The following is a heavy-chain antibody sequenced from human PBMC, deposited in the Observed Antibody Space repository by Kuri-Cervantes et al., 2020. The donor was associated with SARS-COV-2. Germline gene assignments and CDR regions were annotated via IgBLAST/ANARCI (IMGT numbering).Heavy chain of an antibody. J-gene: IGHJ4*02. Sequence: ASVKVSCKASGYTFTGYYMHWVRQAPGQGLEWTGRINPNSGGTNYAQKFQGRVTMTRDTSISTAYMELSRLRSDDTAVYYCASQLGGGASEYYFDHWGQGTLVTVSS. V-gene: IGHV1-2*06. CDR3: ASQLGGGASEYYFDH. CDR1: GYTFTGYY. D-gene: IGHD2-21*01. CDR2: INPNSGGT.